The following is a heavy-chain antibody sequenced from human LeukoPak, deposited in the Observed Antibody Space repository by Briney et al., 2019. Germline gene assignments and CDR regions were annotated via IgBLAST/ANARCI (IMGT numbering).Heavy chain of an antibody. CDR3: AKCKLRYFDWFLL. CDR1: GLTVSKNY. V-gene: IGHV3-53*01. CDR2: IYSGGST. J-gene: IGHJ5*02. D-gene: IGHD3-9*01. Sequence: AGGSLRLSCAASGLTVSKNYMSWVRQAPGKGLESVSVIYSGGSTYYSDSVRGRFIISRDNSKNTLYLQMNSLRAEDTAVYYCAKCKLRYFDWFLLWGQGTLVTVSS.